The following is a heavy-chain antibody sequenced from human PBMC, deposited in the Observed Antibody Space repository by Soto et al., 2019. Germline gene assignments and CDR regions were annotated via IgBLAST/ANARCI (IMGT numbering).Heavy chain of an antibody. CDR3: ASSGSYWGIDY. V-gene: IGHV1-3*05. Sequence: QVQLVQSGAEEKKPGASVKVSCKASGYTFTSYAMHWVRQAPGQRLEWMGWINAGNGNTKYAQKFQGRVTITRDTSANTDYMELSSLRSEDTAVYYCASSGSYWGIDYWGQGTLVTVSS. CDR2: INAGNGNT. J-gene: IGHJ4*02. D-gene: IGHD1-26*01. CDR1: GYTFTSYA.